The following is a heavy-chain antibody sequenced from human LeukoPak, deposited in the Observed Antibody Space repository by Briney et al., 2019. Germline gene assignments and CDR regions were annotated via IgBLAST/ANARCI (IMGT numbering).Heavy chain of an antibody. V-gene: IGHV5-51*01. CDR1: GYRFTNYW. Sequence: KPGESLKISCKGSGYRFTNYWIGWVRPLPGKGLEWMGIIYPGNSETKNSPSFQGHVTISADRSINTAYLEWSSLTASDSATYYCAKTSSGWAYYFDSWGQGTLVTVSS. D-gene: IGHD6-19*01. CDR2: IYPGNSET. CDR3: AKTSSGWAYYFDS. J-gene: IGHJ4*02.